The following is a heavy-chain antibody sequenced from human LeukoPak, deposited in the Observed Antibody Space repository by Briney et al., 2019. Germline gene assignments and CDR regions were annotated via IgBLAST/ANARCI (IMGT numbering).Heavy chain of an antibody. D-gene: IGHD6-6*01. V-gene: IGHV3-23*01. CDR1: GFTYSSYA. Sequence: GGSLRLSCTASGFTYSSYALSWVRQAPGRGLEWVSSIGVSGPTTYYADSVKGRFTISRDNSKNTLYLQMNSLRAEDTAVYYCAKDRIAARPNWFDPWGQGTLVTVSS. CDR3: AKDRIAARPNWFDP. CDR2: IGVSGPTT. J-gene: IGHJ5*02.